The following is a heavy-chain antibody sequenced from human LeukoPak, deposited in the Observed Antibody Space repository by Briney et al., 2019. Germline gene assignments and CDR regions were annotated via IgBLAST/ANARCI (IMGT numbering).Heavy chain of an antibody. CDR1: GLTFTSYS. V-gene: IGHV3-48*04. J-gene: IGHJ4*02. D-gene: IGHD6-13*01. CDR2: IDFSGSTI. Sequence: GGSLRLSCAASGLTFTSYSMNWVPQAPGKGLELLSYIDFSGSTIYYADSVKGRFTISRDNAKNSLYLQMNSLRAEDTAVYYCAAAGDYWGQGTLVTVSS. CDR3: AAAGDY.